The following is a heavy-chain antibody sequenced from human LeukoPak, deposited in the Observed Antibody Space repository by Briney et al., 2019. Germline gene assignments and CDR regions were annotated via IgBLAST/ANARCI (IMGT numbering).Heavy chain of an antibody. CDR2: TSYDGRLK. D-gene: IGHD1-26*01. V-gene: IGHV3-30*04. CDR3: ARSAVGTSCCTAVDY. J-gene: IGHJ4*02. CDR1: GFTFSTHA. Sequence: PGGSLRLSCAVSGFTFSTHAMHWVRQAPGKGLEWVTVTSYDGRLKYYADSVKGRFTISRDNSKNTLYLQMNSLRAEDTAEYYCARSAVGTSCCTAVDYWGQGTLVTVSS.